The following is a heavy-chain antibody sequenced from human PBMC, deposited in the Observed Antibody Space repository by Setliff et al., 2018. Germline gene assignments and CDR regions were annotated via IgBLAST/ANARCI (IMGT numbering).Heavy chain of an antibody. CDR2: IKQDGSQK. CDR1: GFTFSEYW. Sequence: SCAASGFTFSEYWMSWVRQAPGKGLEWVANIKQDGSQKYYVDSVEGRFTISRDNAKRSLYLQMNSLRAEDTAVYYCAREPWNTYYYDVSGQEPHWGQGTLVTVSS. J-gene: IGHJ4*02. V-gene: IGHV3-7*01. D-gene: IGHD3-22*01. CDR3: AREPWNTYYYDVSGQEPH.